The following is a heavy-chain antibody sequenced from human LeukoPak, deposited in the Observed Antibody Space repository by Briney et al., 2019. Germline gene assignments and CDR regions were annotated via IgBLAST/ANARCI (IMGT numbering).Heavy chain of an antibody. CDR1: GFTFSSHG. J-gene: IGHJ4*02. D-gene: IGHD6-13*01. V-gene: IGHV3-30*18. CDR2: ISYDGSNK. Sequence: TGGSLRLSCAASGFTFSSHGMHWVRQAPGKGLEWVAVISYDGSNKYYADSVKGRFTISRDYSKNTLYLQMNSLRAEDTAVYYCAKDRRALYSIAAAGTFDYWGQGTLVTVSS. CDR3: AKDRRALYSIAAAGTFDY.